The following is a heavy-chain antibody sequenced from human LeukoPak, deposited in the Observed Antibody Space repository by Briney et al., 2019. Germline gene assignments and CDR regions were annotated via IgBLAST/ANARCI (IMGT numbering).Heavy chain of an antibody. J-gene: IGHJ6*02. D-gene: IGHD3-22*01. V-gene: IGHV1-2*02. Sequence: ASVKVSCKASGYTFTSYYMHWVRQAPGQGLEWMGIIDPSGGSTTSAQKFQGRVTMTRDTSISTAYMELSRLRSDDTAVYYCARDSSLGYYYDSSGYYRLYGMDVWGQGTTVTVSS. CDR3: ARDSSLGYYYDSSGYYRLYGMDV. CDR2: IDPSGGST. CDR1: GYTFTSYY.